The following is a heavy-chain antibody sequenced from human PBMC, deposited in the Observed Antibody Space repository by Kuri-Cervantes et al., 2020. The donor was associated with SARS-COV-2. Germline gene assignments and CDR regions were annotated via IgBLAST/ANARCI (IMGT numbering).Heavy chain of an antibody. CDR3: AKDLVSASYFGSGSPDY. J-gene: IGHJ4*02. CDR1: GFTFSTYA. Sequence: GESLKISCAASGFTFSTYAVSWVRQAPGKGLEWVSTVSGSGVSTYYADSVKCRFTISRDNSASTMFLQMNSLRAEDTALYFCAKDLVSASYFGSGSPDYWGQGTLVTVSS. V-gene: IGHV3-23*01. CDR2: VSGSGVST. D-gene: IGHD3-10*01.